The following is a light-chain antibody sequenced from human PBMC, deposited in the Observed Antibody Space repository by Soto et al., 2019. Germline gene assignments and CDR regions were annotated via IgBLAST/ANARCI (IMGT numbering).Light chain of an antibody. V-gene: IGLV2-23*01. J-gene: IGLJ1*01. CDR2: EGS. CDR1: SSDVGNYYL. Sequence: QSALTQPASVSGSPGQSITISCTGTSSDVGNYYLVSWYQQHPDKAPKLMIFEGSKRPSGVSNRFSGSQSGDTASLTISGLQTEDEADYYCCSYAGSGTPLYVFGTGTKLTVL. CDR3: CSYAGSGTPLYV.